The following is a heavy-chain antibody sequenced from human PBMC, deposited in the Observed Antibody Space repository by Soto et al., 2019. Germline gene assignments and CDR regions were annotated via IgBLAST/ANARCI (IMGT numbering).Heavy chain of an antibody. J-gene: IGHJ5*02. CDR2: ISSSSSTI. CDR3: ARDGAYYDSSGYYPNWFDP. Sequence: GGSLRLSCAASGFTFSSYSMNWVRQAPGKGLEWVSYISSSSSTIYYADSVKGRFTISRDNAKNSLYLQMNSLRDEDTAVYYCARDGAYYDSSGYYPNWFDPWGQGTLVTVSS. D-gene: IGHD3-22*01. V-gene: IGHV3-48*02. CDR1: GFTFSSYS.